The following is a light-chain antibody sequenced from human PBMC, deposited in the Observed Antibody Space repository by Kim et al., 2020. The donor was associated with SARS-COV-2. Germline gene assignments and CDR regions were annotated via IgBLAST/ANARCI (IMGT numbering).Light chain of an antibody. V-gene: IGKV1-39*01. CDR2: AAS. Sequence: ASVGDRVTISCRASQSISSYLNWYQQKPGKAPKLLIYAASSLQSGVPSRFSGSGSGTDFTLTISSLQPEDFATYYCQQSYSTPGTFGQGTRLEIK. J-gene: IGKJ5*01. CDR1: QSISSY. CDR3: QQSYSTPGT.